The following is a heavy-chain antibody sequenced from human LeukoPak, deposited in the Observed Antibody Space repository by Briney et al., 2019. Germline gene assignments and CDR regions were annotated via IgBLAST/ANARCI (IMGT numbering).Heavy chain of an antibody. J-gene: IGHJ5*02. V-gene: IGHV4-39*01. Sequence: SETLSLTCTVSGGSITTSSFYWGWIRQTPGKGLEWIVPFYYTGDTYYNRSLKSRATIAVDTSKDQFFLALSSVTAADTAVYYCVRAVGAVAGPGDWFDPWGPGTLVTVSS. CDR3: VRAVGAVAGPGDWFDP. CDR1: GGSITTSSFY. CDR2: FYYTGDT. D-gene: IGHD6-19*01.